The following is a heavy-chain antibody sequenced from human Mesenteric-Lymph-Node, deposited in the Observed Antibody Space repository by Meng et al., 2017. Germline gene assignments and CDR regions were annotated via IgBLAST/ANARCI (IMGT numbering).Heavy chain of an antibody. V-gene: IGHV4-31*03. J-gene: IGHJ4*02. CDR3: ARGRKWFGELVSIFAPPY. Sequence: QVRLQESGPGLVKPSQTLSLTCTVAGGSISSGGYYWSWIRQHPGKGLEWIGYIYYSGSTYYNPSLKSRVTISVDTSKNQFSLKLSSVTAAETAVYYCARGRKWFGELVSIFAPPYWGQGTLVTVSS. CDR1: GGSISSGGYY. D-gene: IGHD3-10*01. CDR2: IYYSGST.